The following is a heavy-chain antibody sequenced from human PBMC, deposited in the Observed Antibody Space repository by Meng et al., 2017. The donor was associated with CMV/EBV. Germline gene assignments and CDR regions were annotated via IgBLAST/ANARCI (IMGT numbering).Heavy chain of an antibody. CDR2: INWNGGST. D-gene: IGHD2-21*01. CDR1: GFTFDDYG. CDR3: ASVLYFFDP. Sequence: GESLKISCAASGFTFDDYGMSWVRQAPGKGLEWVSGINWNGGSTGYADSVKGRFTISRDNAKNSLYLQMNSLRAEDTALYYCASVLYFFDPWGQGTLVTVSS. J-gene: IGHJ5*02. V-gene: IGHV3-20*04.